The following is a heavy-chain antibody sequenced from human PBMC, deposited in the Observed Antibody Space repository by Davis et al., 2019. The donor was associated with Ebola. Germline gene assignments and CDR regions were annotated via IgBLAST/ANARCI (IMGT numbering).Heavy chain of an antibody. CDR1: GGSFSGYY. CDR2: INHSGGT. CDR3: ARVGAIAAAGTDYYYYYGMDV. V-gene: IGHV4-34*01. D-gene: IGHD6-13*01. Sequence: MPSETLSLTCAVYGGSFSGYYWSWIRQPPGKGLEWIGEINHSGGTNYNPSLKSRVTISVDTSKNQFSLKLSSVTAADTAVYYCARVGAIAAAGTDYYYYYGMDVWGQGTTVTVSS. J-gene: IGHJ6*02.